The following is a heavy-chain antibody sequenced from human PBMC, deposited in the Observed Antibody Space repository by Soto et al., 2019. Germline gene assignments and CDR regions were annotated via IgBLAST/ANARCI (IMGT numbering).Heavy chain of an antibody. J-gene: IGHJ4*02. CDR1: GDSISSNNYY. Sequence: SETLSLTCTVSGDSISSNNYYWSWIRQPPGKGLEWIAYINYSGSTNYNPSLKSRVTISVDTSKNQLSLKLNSVTAADTAVYYCARQESGYARSHDYWGQGILVTVSS. D-gene: IGHD5-12*01. CDR2: INYSGST. CDR3: ARQESGYARSHDY. V-gene: IGHV4-61*01.